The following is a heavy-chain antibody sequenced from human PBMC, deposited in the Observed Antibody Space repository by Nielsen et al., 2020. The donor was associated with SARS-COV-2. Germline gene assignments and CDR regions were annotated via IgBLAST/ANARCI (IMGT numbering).Heavy chain of an antibody. D-gene: IGHD2-15*01. CDR3: ANIWDSGAWFGAFDS. Sequence: GESLKISCAASGFIFSDYDMKWVRQAPGKGLEWVSTISGSGASTYYADSMKGRFTISRDHSKNTLYLQMNTLRVDDTAIYYCANIWDSGAWFGAFDSWGQGTMVTVSS. CDR2: ISGSGAST. V-gene: IGHV3-23*01. CDR1: GFIFSDYD. J-gene: IGHJ3*02.